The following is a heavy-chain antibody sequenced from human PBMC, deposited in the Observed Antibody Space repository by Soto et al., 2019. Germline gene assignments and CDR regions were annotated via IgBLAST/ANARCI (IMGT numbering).Heavy chain of an antibody. Sequence: SGPTLENPTQTLTLTCTFSGFSLSTREVGVGWIRQPPGKALEWLALIYWDDDKRYRPSLKSRLTIAKDTSKNLVILIMTNMDPEDTATYYFAHCAYYYDSGNYYSLCGQRILVTVSS. D-gene: IGHD3-10*01. CDR1: GFSLSTREVG. CDR3: AHCAYYYDSGNYYSL. CDR2: IYWDDDK. V-gene: IGHV2-5*02. J-gene: IGHJ4*01.